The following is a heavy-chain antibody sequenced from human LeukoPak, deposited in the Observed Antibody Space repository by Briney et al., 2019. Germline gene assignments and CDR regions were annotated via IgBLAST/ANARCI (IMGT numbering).Heavy chain of an antibody. V-gene: IGHV4-61*01. Sequence: SETLSLTCTVSGGSISSSSYYWSRIRQPPGKGLEWIGYIYYSGSTNYNPSPKSRVTISVDTSKNQFSLKLSSVTAADTAVYYCARVNKWLLDYWGQGTLVTVSS. J-gene: IGHJ4*02. D-gene: IGHD3-22*01. CDR3: ARVNKWLLDY. CDR2: IYYSGST. CDR1: GGSISSSSYY.